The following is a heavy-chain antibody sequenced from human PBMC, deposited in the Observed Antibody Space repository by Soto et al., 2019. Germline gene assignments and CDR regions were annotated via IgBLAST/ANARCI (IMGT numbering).Heavy chain of an antibody. J-gene: IGHJ6*02. Sequence: QVQLVQSGAEVKKPGSSVKVSCKASGGTFSSYAISWVRQAPGQGLEWMGGIIPIFGTANYAQKFQGRVTITADKSTSTAYMERSSLRSEDTAVYYCARGPFAYYYYYYGMDVWGQGTTVTVSS. CDR1: GGTFSSYA. V-gene: IGHV1-69*06. CDR2: IIPIFGTA. CDR3: ARGPFAYYYYYYGMDV.